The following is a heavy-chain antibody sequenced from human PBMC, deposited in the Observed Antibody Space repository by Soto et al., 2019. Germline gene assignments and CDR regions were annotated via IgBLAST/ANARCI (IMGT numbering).Heavy chain of an antibody. CDR3: AKGGSPYFNDDPFDI. V-gene: IGHV3-23*01. Sequence: EVQLLESGGGLGQPGGSLRLSCVAPGFSFRNFAMSWIRQAPGKGLEWISGISDTGSHIYYADSVRGRFSISRDNPKNTLYLQMNSLRVNDTAVYYCAKGGSPYFNDDPFDIWGQGTMVTVSS. J-gene: IGHJ3*02. CDR1: GFSFRNFA. D-gene: IGHD2-15*01. CDR2: ISDTGSHI.